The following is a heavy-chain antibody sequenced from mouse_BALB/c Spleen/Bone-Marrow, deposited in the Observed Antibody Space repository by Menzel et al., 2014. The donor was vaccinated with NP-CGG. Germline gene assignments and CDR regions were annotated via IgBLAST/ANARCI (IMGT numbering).Heavy chain of an antibody. CDR2: ISSGGST. CDR3: AREEYGQKVYAMDY. CDR1: GFTFSSYA. Sequence: EVQRVESGGGSVKPGGSLKLSCAASGFTFSSYAMSWVRQTPEKRLEWVASISSGGSTYYPDSVKGLFTISRDNARNILYLQMSSLRSEDTAMYYCAREEYGQKVYAMDYWGQGTSVTVSS. D-gene: IGHD2-10*02. V-gene: IGHV5-6-5*01. J-gene: IGHJ4*01.